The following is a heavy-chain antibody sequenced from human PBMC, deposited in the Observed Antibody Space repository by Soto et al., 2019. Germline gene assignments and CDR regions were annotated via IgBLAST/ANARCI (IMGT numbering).Heavy chain of an antibody. CDR2: IFTSGST. CDR3: AKAWAPAVNCFGL. D-gene: IGHD6-25*01. CDR1: GGPISGYY. Sequence: SETLSITCTVSGGPISGYYWNWIRQPAGKGLEWIGRIFTSGSTNYNPSLKSRVTMSVDTSKNQFSLNLNNVTAADTAVYYCAKAWAPAVNCFGLWGQGTRVTVS. V-gene: IGHV4-4*07. J-gene: IGHJ5*02.